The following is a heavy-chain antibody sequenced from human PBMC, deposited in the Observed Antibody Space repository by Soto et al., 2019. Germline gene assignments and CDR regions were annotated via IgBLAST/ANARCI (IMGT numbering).Heavy chain of an antibody. CDR2: INHSRST. CDR1: GGSFSGYY. J-gene: IGHJ6*02. Sequence: SETLSLTCAVYGGSFSGYYWSWIRQPPGKGLEWIGEINHSRSTNYNPSLKSRVTISVDTSKNQFPLKLSSVTAADTAVYYCATALQLWGPKGAMDVWGHATTVTVSS. V-gene: IGHV4-34*01. D-gene: IGHD5-18*01. CDR3: ATALQLWGPKGAMDV.